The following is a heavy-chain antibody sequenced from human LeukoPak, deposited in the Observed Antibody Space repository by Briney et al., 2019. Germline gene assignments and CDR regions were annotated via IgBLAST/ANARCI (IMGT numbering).Heavy chain of an antibody. D-gene: IGHD1-26*01. CDR2: IYPDDFDT. J-gene: IGHJ5*02. CDR3: ARHGKLSASRNWFDP. Sequence: PGESLQISCKASGYSFTSYWIAWVRQMPGKGLEWMGVIYPDDFDTRYSPSFQGQVTISADKSISTAFLQWSSLKASDTAIYCCARHGKLSASRNWFDPWGQGTLVTVSS. CDR1: GYSFTSYW. V-gene: IGHV5-51*01.